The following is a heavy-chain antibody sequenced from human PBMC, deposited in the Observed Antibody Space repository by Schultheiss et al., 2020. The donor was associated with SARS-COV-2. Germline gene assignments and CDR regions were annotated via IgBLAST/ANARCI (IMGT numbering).Heavy chain of an antibody. J-gene: IGHJ6*02. V-gene: IGHV4-34*01. CDR1: GGSFSGYY. CDR2: IYYSGST. CDR3: ARQTAGVRGVIISHWGGYYYYGMDV. Sequence: SETLSLTCAVYGGSFSGYYWSWIRQHPGKGLEWIGYIYYSGSTYYNPSLKSRVTISVDTSKNQFSLKLSSVTAADTAVYYCARQTAGVRGVIISHWGGYYYYGMDVWGQGTTVTVSS. D-gene: IGHD3-10*01.